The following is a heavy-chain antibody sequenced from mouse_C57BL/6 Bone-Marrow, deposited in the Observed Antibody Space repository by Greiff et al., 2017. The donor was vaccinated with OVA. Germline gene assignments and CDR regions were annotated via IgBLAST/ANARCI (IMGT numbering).Heavy chain of an antibody. J-gene: IGHJ3*01. V-gene: IGHV1-55*01. Sequence: QVQLQQPGAELVKPGASVKMSCKASGYTFTSYWITWVKQRPGQGLEWIGDIYPGSGSTNYNEKFKSKATLTVDTSSSTAYMQRSSLTSEDSAVYCCARCLTAQASFAYWGQGTLVTVAA. CDR1: GYTFTSYW. CDR2: IYPGSGST. D-gene: IGHD3-2*02. CDR3: ARCLTAQASFAY.